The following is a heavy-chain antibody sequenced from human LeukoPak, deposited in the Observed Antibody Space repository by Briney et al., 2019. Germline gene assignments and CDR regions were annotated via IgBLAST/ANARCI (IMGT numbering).Heavy chain of an antibody. Sequence: SQTLSLTCTVSGDSIDTGSYYWTWIRQPAGKALEWIGRLYTKGTTNYSPSLSSRVTISVDTSQNQFFLNLYPVTAADTAVYYCARGYYDFWRGFGWFDPWGQGTLVTVSS. CDR2: LYTKGTT. CDR3: ARGYYDFWRGFGWFDP. D-gene: IGHD3-3*01. V-gene: IGHV4-61*02. J-gene: IGHJ5*02. CDR1: GDSIDTGSYY.